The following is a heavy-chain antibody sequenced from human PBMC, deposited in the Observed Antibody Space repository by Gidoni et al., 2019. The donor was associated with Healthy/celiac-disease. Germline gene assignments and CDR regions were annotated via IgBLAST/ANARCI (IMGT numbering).Heavy chain of an antibody. Sequence: QLQLQESGPGLVKPSETLSLTCPVSGGSISSSSYSWGWIRPPPGKGLVLIWSIYYRGSTYYNPSLTSRVTISVDTSKNQFSLKLSSVTAADTAVYYCASNYDFWSGYYRGDNWFDPWGQGTLVTVSS. CDR2: IYYRGST. D-gene: IGHD3-3*01. J-gene: IGHJ5*02. CDR1: GGSISSSSYS. V-gene: IGHV4-39*01. CDR3: ASNYDFWSGYYRGDNWFDP.